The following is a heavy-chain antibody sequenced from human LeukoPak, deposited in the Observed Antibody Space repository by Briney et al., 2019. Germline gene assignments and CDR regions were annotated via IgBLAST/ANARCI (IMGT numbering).Heavy chain of an antibody. CDR2: IIPIFGTA. Sequence: ASVKVSCKASGDTFSSYAISWVRQAPGQGLEWMGGIIPIFGTANYAQKFQGRVTITADESTSTAYMELSSLRSEDTAVYYCARSPLSSRWYMYYYGMDVWGQGTTVTVSS. V-gene: IGHV1-69*13. J-gene: IGHJ6*02. D-gene: IGHD6-13*01. CDR1: GDTFSSYA. CDR3: ARSPLSSRWYMYYYGMDV.